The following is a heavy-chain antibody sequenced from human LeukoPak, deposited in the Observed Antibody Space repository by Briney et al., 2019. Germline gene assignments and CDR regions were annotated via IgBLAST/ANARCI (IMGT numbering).Heavy chain of an antibody. J-gene: IGHJ4*02. Sequence: GGSLRLSCAASGFTFSNAWMSWVRQAPGKGLEWVGRIKSKTDGGTTDYAAPVKGRFTISRDDSKNTLYLQMNSLRAEDTAVYYCAKGYNIWNNYPFDSWGQGTLVTVSS. V-gene: IGHV3-15*01. CDR2: IKSKTDGGTT. CDR3: AKGYNIWNNYPFDS. CDR1: GFTFSNAW. D-gene: IGHD3-3*01.